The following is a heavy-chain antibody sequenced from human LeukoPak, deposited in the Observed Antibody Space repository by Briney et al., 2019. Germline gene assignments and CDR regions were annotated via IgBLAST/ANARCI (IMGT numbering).Heavy chain of an antibody. CDR2: IYYSGST. CDR3: ARLRSGYDLFDY. Sequence: PSETLSLTCTVSGGSISSSSYYWGWIRQPPGKGLEWTGSIYYSGSTYYNPSLKSRVTISVDTSKNQFSLKLSSVTAADTAVYYCARLRSGYDLFDYWGQGTLVTVSS. V-gene: IGHV4-39*01. J-gene: IGHJ4*02. D-gene: IGHD5-12*01. CDR1: GGSISSSSYY.